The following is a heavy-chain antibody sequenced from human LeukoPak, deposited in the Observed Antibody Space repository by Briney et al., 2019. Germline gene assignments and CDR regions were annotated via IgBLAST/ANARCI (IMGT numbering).Heavy chain of an antibody. J-gene: IGHJ4*02. D-gene: IGHD6-13*01. CDR1: GGTFSSYA. V-gene: IGHV1-69*13. Sequence: ASVKVSCKASGGTFSSYAISWVRQAPGQGLEWMGGIIPIFGTANYAQKFQGRVTITADESTSTAYMELSSLRSEDTAVYYCARPRIAAAGITPVEGFDYWGQGTLVTVSS. CDR3: ARPRIAAAGITPVEGFDY. CDR2: IIPIFGTA.